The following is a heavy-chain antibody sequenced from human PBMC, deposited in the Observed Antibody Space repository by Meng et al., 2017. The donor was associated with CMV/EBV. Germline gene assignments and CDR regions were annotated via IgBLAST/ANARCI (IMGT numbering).Heavy chain of an antibody. Sequence: SQTLSLTGAISGDSVSSNSAAWNWIRQSPSRGLEWLGRTYYRSKWYNDYAVSVKSRITINPDTSKNQFSLQLNSVTPEDTAVYYCARDRPAMVYYYYGMDVWGQGTTVTVSS. D-gene: IGHD5-18*01. J-gene: IGHJ6*02. CDR1: GDSVSSNSAA. V-gene: IGHV6-1*01. CDR3: ARDRPAMVYYYYGMDV. CDR2: TYYRSKWYN.